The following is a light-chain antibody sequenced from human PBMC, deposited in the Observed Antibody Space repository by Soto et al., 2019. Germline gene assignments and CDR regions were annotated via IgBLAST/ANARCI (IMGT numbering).Light chain of an antibody. J-gene: IGKJ4*01. CDR3: QQYNSYSPVT. V-gene: IGKV1-5*01. CDR2: DAS. CDR1: QSISSW. Sequence: DIQMTPSPSTLSASVGDRVTITCRASQSISSWLAWYQQKPGKAPKLLIYDASSLESGVPSRFSGSGSGTEFTLTISSLQPDDFATYYCQQYNSYSPVTFGGGTKVEIK.